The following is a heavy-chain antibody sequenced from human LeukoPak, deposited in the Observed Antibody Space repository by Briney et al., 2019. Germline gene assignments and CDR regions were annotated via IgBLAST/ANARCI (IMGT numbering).Heavy chain of an antibody. J-gene: IGHJ5*02. CDR1: GGSISSGGYY. V-gene: IGHV4-61*02. D-gene: IGHD6-19*01. Sequence: SETLSLTCTVSGGSISSGGYYWSWIRQPAGKGLEWIGRIYTSGSTNYNPSLKSRVTISVDTSKNQFSLKLSSVTAADTAVYYCARDEVISVGFDPWGQGTLVTVSS. CDR2: IYTSGST. CDR3: ARDEVISVGFDP.